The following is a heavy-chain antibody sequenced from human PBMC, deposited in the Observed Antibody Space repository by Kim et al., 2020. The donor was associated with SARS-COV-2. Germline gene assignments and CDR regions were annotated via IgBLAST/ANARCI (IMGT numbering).Heavy chain of an antibody. V-gene: IGHV3-48*03. J-gene: IGHJ6*02. Sequence: GGSLRLSCAASGFTFSSYEMNWVRQAPGKGLEWVSYISSSGSTIYYADSVKGRFTISRDNAKNSLYLQMNSLRAEDTAVYYCAREKVPGTLHYYYYYGMDVWGQGTTVTVSS. CDR2: ISSSGSTI. D-gene: IGHD1-1*01. CDR1: GFTFSSYE. CDR3: AREKVPGTLHYYYYYGMDV.